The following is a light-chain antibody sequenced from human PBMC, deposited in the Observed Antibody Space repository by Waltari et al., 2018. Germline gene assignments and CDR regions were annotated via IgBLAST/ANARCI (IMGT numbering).Light chain of an antibody. CDR2: DVT. V-gene: IGLV2-14*01. J-gene: IGLJ2*01. CDR3: SSYATGSTFVL. CDR1: NNNIGGYNH. Sequence: QSALTQPASVSGSPGQSITISCTGTNNNIGGYNHVSWYQQQPGKAPKVLIYDVTTRPSGSSNRISGAKSGNTASLTISGLQAEDEGYYHCSSYATGSTFVLFGGGTKLTVL.